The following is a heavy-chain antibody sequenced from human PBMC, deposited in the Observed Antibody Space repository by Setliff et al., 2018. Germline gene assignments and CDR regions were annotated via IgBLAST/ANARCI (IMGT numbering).Heavy chain of an antibody. D-gene: IGHD3-16*01. CDR2: MWFDEKYK. CDR3: ARGGSPYYFDY. V-gene: IGHV3-33*01. J-gene: IGHJ4*02. CDR1: GFAFSNYG. Sequence: GSLRLSCEASGFAFSNYGAHWVRQAPGKGLEWVAVMWFDEKYKFYQDSVKGRFTISRDNSKNSVYLQMNSLRAEDTAVYYCARGGSPYYFDYWGQGTLVTVSS.